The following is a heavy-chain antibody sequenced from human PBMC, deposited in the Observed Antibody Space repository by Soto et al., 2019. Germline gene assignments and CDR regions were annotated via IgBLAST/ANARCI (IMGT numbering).Heavy chain of an antibody. CDR3: AKASSSYIDY. V-gene: IGHV3-30*18. CDR2: ISYDGSNK. D-gene: IGHD6-6*01. CDR1: GFTFSSYG. J-gene: IGHJ4*02. Sequence: GGSLRLSCAASGFTFSSYGMHWVRQAPGKGLEWVAVISYDGSNKYYADSVKGRFTISRDNSKNTLYLQMNSLRAEDTAVYYCAKASSSYIDYWGQGTLVTVSS.